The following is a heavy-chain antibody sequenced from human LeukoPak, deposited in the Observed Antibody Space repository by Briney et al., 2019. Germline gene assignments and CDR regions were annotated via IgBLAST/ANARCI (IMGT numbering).Heavy chain of an antibody. Sequence: SETLSLTCGVSGGSISSYYWSWIRQPPGKGLEWIGYIYYSGSTNFNPSLKSRVTISVDTSKNQFSLKLSSVTAADTAVYYCARGYSSVVYWAQGTLLTVSS. D-gene: IGHD6-19*01. CDR2: IYYSGST. V-gene: IGHV4-59*08. CDR1: GGSISSYY. CDR3: ARGYSSVVY. J-gene: IGHJ4*02.